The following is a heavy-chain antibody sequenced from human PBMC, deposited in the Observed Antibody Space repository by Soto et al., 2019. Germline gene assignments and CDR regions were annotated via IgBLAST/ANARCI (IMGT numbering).Heavy chain of an antibody. Sequence: QVHLVQSGAEVKKPGASVKVSCEASGYTFTTYSMHWVRQAPGQRLEWMGWINTGSGNTKYSQKFQGRVTITRDTSASTAYMELRSLRSEDTAVYYCVRWGYSDSSGIFDYWGQGTLVTVSS. D-gene: IGHD3-22*01. CDR1: GYTFTTYS. CDR2: INTGSGNT. J-gene: IGHJ4*02. V-gene: IGHV1-3*04. CDR3: VRWGYSDSSGIFDY.